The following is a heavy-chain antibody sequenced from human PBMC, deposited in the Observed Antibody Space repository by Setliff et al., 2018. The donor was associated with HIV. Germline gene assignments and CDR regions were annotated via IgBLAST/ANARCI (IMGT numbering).Heavy chain of an antibody. D-gene: IGHD4-4*01. CDR3: AKDGDYRNGDYDAFDI. CDR1: GFTFSGYG. Sequence: GGSLRLSCAASGFTFSGYGMYWVRQAPGKGLEWVAFIRYDGDNKYYADSVKGRFTISRDNSKNTLYLQMNSLRAEDTAVYYCAKDGDYRNGDYDAFDIWGLGTMVTVSS. V-gene: IGHV3-30*02. CDR2: IRYDGDNK. J-gene: IGHJ3*02.